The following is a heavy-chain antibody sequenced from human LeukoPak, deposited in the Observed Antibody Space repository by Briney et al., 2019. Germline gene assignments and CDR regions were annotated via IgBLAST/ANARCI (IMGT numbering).Heavy chain of an antibody. J-gene: IGHJ4*02. Sequence: GGSLRLSCAASGFTFSSYSMNWVRQAPGKGLEWVSYISSSSSTIYYADSVKDRFTISRDNAKNSLYLQMNSLRDEDTAVYYCAGTVISGWYVDYWGQGTLVTVSS. CDR1: GFTFSSYS. CDR2: ISSSSSTI. D-gene: IGHD6-19*01. V-gene: IGHV3-48*02. CDR3: AGTVISGWYVDY.